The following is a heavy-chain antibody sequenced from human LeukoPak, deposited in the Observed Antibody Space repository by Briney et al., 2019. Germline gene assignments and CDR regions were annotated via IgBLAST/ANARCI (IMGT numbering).Heavy chain of an antibody. CDR2: ISSSSSYI. D-gene: IGHD6-13*01. CDR1: GLTFSSYS. J-gene: IGHJ4*02. Sequence: GGSLRLSCAASGLTFSSYSMNWVRQAPGKGLEWVSSISSSSSYIYYADSVKGRFTISRDNAKNSLYLQMNSLRAEDTAVYYCARDLLKPYSSSWYTVDYWGQGTLVTVSS. CDR3: ARDLLKPYSSSWYTVDY. V-gene: IGHV3-21*01.